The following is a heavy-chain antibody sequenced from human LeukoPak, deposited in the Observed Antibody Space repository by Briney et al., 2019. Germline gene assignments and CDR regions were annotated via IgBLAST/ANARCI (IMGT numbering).Heavy chain of an antibody. D-gene: IGHD5-24*01. CDR3: ARDRRDGYNVLDY. CDR1: GFTFSSYE. Sequence: PGGSLRLSCAASGFTFSSYEMNWVRQAPGKGLEWVSYISSSGRSINYADSVKGRFTISRDNAKNSLYLQMNSLSAEDTATYYCARDRRDGYNVLDYWGQGTLVTVSS. V-gene: IGHV3-48*03. CDR2: ISSSGRSI. J-gene: IGHJ4*02.